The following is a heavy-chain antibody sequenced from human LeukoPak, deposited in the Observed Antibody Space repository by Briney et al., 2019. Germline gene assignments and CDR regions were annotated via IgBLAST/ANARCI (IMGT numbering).Heavy chain of an antibody. V-gene: IGHV3-21*01. CDR1: GSTFSSYA. CDR2: ISSSRSYI. CDR3: ARSATVTTLPFDS. D-gene: IGHD4-17*01. Sequence: PGGSLRLSCVASGSTFSSYAMNWVRQAPGKGLEWVSSISSSRSYIYYADSVKGRFTISRDIAKNSLYLQMNSLRAEDTAVYYCARSATVTTLPFDSWGQGTLVTVSS. J-gene: IGHJ4*02.